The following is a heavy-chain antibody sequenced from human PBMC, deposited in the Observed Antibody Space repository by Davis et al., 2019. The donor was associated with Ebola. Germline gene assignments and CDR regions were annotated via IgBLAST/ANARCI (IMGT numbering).Heavy chain of an antibody. V-gene: IGHV3-48*02. D-gene: IGHD2-15*01. J-gene: IGHJ6*02. CDR1: GFTFSRHS. Sequence: GESLKISCAASGFTFSRHSMNWVRQAPGKGPEWVAHSSTSAEHISYADSVKGRFTVSRDNAENSLHLQMNSLRDEDTGVYYCARRILISSRGAMDVWGQGTTVTVSS. CDR2: SSTSAEHI. CDR3: ARRILISSRGAMDV.